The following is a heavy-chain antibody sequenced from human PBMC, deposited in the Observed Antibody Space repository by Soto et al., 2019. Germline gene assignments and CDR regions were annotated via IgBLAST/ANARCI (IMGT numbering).Heavy chain of an antibody. D-gene: IGHD3-22*01. CDR3: ARVPFYDSSGYYSGS. Sequence: GGSLRRSCAASGFTFSSYSMNWVRQAPGKGLEWVSSISSSSSYIYYADSVKGRFTISRDNAKNSLYLQMNSLRAEDTAVYYCARVPFYDSSGYYSGSWGQGTLVTVSS. J-gene: IGHJ5*02. CDR1: GFTFSSYS. CDR2: ISSSSSYI. V-gene: IGHV3-21*01.